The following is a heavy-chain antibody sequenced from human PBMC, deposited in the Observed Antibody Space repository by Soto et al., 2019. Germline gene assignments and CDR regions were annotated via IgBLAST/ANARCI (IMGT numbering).Heavy chain of an antibody. CDR3: ADSYGDYVCY. CDR1: GGSISSSTYY. J-gene: IGHJ4*02. D-gene: IGHD4-17*01. Sequence: QLQLQESGPGLVKPSETLSLTCTVSGGSISSSTYYWGWIRQPPGKGLEWIGSIYYSGSTYYNPFLYGGSTISADTSKHHFSLKLSSVAAADTAVYHCADSYGDYVCYWGQGTPVTVSS. V-gene: IGHV4-39*02. CDR2: IYYSGST.